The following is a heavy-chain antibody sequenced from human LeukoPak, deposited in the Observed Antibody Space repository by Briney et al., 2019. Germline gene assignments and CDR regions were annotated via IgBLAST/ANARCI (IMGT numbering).Heavy chain of an antibody. Sequence: GGSLRLSCAASEFSVGSNYMTWVRQAPGKGPEWVSLIYSGGSTYYADSVKGRFTISRDNSKNTLYLQMNSLRDEDTALYYCAIHGGGTIRIEAFDVWGQGTMVTISS. CDR1: EFSVGSNY. CDR2: IYSGGST. D-gene: IGHD3-3*01. CDR3: AIHGGGTIRIEAFDV. V-gene: IGHV3-66*01. J-gene: IGHJ3*01.